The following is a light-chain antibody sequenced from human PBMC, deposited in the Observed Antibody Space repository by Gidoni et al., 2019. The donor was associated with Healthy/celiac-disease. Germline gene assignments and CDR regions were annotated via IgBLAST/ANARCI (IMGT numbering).Light chain of an antibody. CDR1: QSVLYCSNNKNY. CDR2: WAS. Sequence: DIVMTQSPDSLAGSLGERATINCKSGQSVLYCSNNKNYVAWYQQKPGQPPKLLIYWASTRESGVPDRFSGSGSGTDFTLTISSLQAEDVAVYYCQQYYSTPDAFGPGTKVDIK. J-gene: IGKJ3*01. V-gene: IGKV4-1*01. CDR3: QQYYSTPDA.